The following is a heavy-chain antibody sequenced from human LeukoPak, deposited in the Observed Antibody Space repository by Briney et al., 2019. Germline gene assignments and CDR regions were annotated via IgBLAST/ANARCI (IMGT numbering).Heavy chain of an antibody. Sequence: ASVRVSCTPSGYTFTSYSISWVRQAPGQGLGRMGWISAYKGKTNYAQKIQGGVTMTTDTSTSTAYMELRSLRSDDTAVYYCARGSVGWLLRYFDWQKNIFYYWGQGTLGTVPS. J-gene: IGHJ4*02. CDR1: GYTFTSYS. CDR2: ISAYKGKT. CDR3: ARGSVGWLLRYFDWQKNIFYY. D-gene: IGHD3-9*01. V-gene: IGHV1-18*01.